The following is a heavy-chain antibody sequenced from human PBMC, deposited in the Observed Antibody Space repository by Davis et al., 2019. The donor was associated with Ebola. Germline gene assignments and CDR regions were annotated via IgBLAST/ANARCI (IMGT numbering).Heavy chain of an antibody. CDR3: ARDLTGTEYYYYGMDV. Sequence: GESLKISCAASGFTFSSYAMSWVRQAPGKGLEWVSAISGSGGSTYYADSVKGRFTISRDNSKNTLYLQMNSLRAEDMAVYYCARDLTGTEYYYYGMDVCGQGSTVTVSS. J-gene: IGHJ6*02. CDR2: ISGSGGST. D-gene: IGHD1-20*01. V-gene: IGHV3-23*01. CDR1: GFTFSSYA.